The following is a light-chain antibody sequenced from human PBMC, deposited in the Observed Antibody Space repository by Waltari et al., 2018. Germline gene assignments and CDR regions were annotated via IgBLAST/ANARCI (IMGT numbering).Light chain of an antibody. CDR3: SSYASSTTRV. CDR2: GVS. Sequence: QSALTQPASVSGSPGQSITISCSGTHSAVGAYNYFSWYQQHPGNAPKLMIYGVSNRPSGVSNRFSGSKSGNTASLTISGLQAEDEADYYCSSYASSTTRVFGSGTKVTV. J-gene: IGLJ1*01. V-gene: IGLV2-14*03. CDR1: HSAVGAYNY.